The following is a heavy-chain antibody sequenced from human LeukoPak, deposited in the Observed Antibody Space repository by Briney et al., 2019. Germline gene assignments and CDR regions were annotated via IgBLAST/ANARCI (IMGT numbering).Heavy chain of an antibody. V-gene: IGHV1-18*01. CDR3: ARDADGGPEGYFEY. J-gene: IGHJ4*02. CDR2: ISAYNGNT. Sequence: ASVKVSCKASGYTFTSYGISWVRQAPGQGLEWRGWISAYNGNTNYAQKLQGRVTMTTDTSTSTAYMELRSLRSDDTAVYYCARDADGGPEGYFEYWGQGTLVTVSS. D-gene: IGHD4-23*01. CDR1: GYTFTSYG.